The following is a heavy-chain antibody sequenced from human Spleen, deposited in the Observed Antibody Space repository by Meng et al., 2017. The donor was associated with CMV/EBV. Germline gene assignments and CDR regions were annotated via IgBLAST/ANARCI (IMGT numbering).Heavy chain of an antibody. V-gene: IGHV3-20*04. CDR1: GFIFDDYG. CDR3: ARENSHAY. CDR2: INGNGGSA. J-gene: IGHJ4*02. Sequence: SLCLSCAASGFIFDDYGMSWVRQAPGKGLEWVSGINGNGGSADYADSVKGRFTISRDDSKNILFLRMNSLRTEDTALYYCARENSHAYWGQGTLVTVSS.